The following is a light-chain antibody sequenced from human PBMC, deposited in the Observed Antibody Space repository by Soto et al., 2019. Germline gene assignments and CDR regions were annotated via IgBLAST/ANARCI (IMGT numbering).Light chain of an antibody. V-gene: IGKV1-39*01. CDR3: QHTYSSSPLT. J-gene: IGKJ4*01. CDR1: QPISIS. Sequence: DIQMTQSPSSLSASVGDRVTITCRASQPISISLNWYQQKPGEAPHLLIYAASSLQRGAPSRFRGSGSETDFTLTISSLQPEDFATYYCQHTYSSSPLTFGGGTKVEI. CDR2: AAS.